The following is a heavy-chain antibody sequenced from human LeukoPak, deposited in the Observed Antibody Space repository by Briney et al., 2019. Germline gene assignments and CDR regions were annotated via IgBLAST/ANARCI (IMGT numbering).Heavy chain of an antibody. CDR2: IIGSGGYT. CDR1: GFTFSSYA. Sequence: PGGSLRLSCAASGFTFSSYAMSWVRQAPGKGLEWVSAIIGSGGYTYYADSVKGRFTISRDNYKNTLSLQMDSLRAEDTAVYYCVKLRGIYLDFDYWGQGTLVTVSS. V-gene: IGHV3-23*01. D-gene: IGHD1-26*01. CDR3: VKLRGIYLDFDY. J-gene: IGHJ4*02.